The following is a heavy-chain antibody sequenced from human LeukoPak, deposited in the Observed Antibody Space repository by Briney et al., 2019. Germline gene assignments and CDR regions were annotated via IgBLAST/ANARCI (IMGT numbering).Heavy chain of an antibody. D-gene: IGHD6-19*01. CDR2: IYYTGRT. CDR3: ARDSSGWYYMDV. Sequence: PSETLSLTCSVSGGSIDNYYWSWIRQSPGKGLEWIGYIYYTGRTKYNPSLKSRVTISVDMSKNQFSLKLSSVTAADTAVYYCARDSSGWYYMDVWGKGTTVTISS. CDR1: GGSIDNYY. J-gene: IGHJ6*03. V-gene: IGHV4-59*01.